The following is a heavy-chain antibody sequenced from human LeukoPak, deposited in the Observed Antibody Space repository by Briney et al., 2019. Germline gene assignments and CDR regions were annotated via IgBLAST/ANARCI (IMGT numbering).Heavy chain of an antibody. CDR2: IWYDGSNK. CDR3: ARDVSSSWPFHYFDY. D-gene: IGHD6-13*01. J-gene: IGHJ4*02. V-gene: IGHV3-33*01. CDR1: GFTFSSYG. Sequence: GGSLRLSCAASGFTFSSYGMHWVRQAPGKGLEGVAVIWYDGSNKYYADSVKGRFTISRDNSKNTLYLKMNSLRAEDTAVYYCARDVSSSWPFHYFDYWGQGTLVTVSS.